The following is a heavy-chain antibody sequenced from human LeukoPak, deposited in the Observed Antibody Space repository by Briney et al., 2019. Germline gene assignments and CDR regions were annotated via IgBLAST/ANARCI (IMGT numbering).Heavy chain of an antibody. J-gene: IGHJ4*02. V-gene: IGHV1-8*02. CDR2: MNPNSGNT. Sequence: ASVKVSCKASGYTFTSYDINWVRQATGQGLEWMGWMNPNSGNTGYAQKLQGRVTVTTDTTTGTAYMELRGLRSDDTAVYYCARDLRSSSSVYFDYWGQGTLVTVSS. CDR3: ARDLRSSSSVYFDY. D-gene: IGHD6-6*01. CDR1: GYTFTSYD.